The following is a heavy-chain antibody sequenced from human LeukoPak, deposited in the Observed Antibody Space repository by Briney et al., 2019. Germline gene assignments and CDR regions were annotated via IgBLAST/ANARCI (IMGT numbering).Heavy chain of an antibody. D-gene: IGHD3/OR15-3a*01. CDR1: GYSISSRYY. J-gene: IGHJ4*02. Sequence: SETLSLTCTVSGYSISSRYYWGWIPQPPGKGLEWIGSIYYSGNTYHNPSLKSRVTISVDTSKTQFSLKLSSVTAADTAVYYCARSYWTGYHHLDFWGQGTLVTVSS. CDR3: ARSYWTGYHHLDF. CDR2: IYYSGNT. V-gene: IGHV4-38-2*02.